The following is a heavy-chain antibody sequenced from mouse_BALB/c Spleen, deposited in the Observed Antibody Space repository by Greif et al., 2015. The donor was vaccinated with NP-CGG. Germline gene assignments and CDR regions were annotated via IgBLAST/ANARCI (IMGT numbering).Heavy chain of an antibody. CDR2: INPYNGDT. CDR3: ARSDDGYYGAY. Sequence: EVQLVESGPELVKPGASVKISCKASGYSFTGYFMNWVMQSHGKSLEWIGRINPYNGDTFYNQKFKGKATLTVDKSSSTAHMELRSLASEDSAVYYCARSDDGYYGAYWGQGTLVTVSA. CDR1: GYSFTGYF. D-gene: IGHD2-3*01. J-gene: IGHJ3*01. V-gene: IGHV1-20*02.